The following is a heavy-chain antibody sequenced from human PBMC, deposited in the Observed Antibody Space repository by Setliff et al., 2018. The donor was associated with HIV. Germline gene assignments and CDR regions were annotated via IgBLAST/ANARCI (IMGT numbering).Heavy chain of an antibody. V-gene: IGHV1-69*06. D-gene: IGHD4-17*01. CDR3: ANSVTDASYWYFIH. CDR2: IIPIFGTA. J-gene: IGHJ2*01. CDR1: GGTFSSYA. Sequence: SVKVSCKASGGTFSSYAISWVRQAPGQGLEWMGRIIPIFGTANYAQKFQGRVTITADKSTSTAYMELSSLRSEDTAVYYCANSVTDASYWYFIHWGRGSPVTVSS.